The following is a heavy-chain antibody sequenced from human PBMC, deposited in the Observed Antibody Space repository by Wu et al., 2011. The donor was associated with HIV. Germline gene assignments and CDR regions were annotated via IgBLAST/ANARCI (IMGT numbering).Heavy chain of an antibody. CDR1: GYTFTGYY. J-gene: IGHJ4*02. Sequence: QVQLVQSGAEVNKPGASVKVSCKASGYTFTGYYIHWVRQAPGQGPEWMGWINPNSGDTNYAQKFQGRVTMTRDTSVSTAYMELSRLRSDDTAVYYCARGEPKRTGVHGVDYWGQGTLVTVSS. D-gene: IGHD3-10*01. V-gene: IGHV1-2*02. CDR3: ARGEPKRTGVHGVDY. CDR2: INPNSGDT.